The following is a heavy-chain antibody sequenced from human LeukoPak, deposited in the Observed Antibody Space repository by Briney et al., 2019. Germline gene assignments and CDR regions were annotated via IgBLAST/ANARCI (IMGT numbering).Heavy chain of an antibody. V-gene: IGHV1-69*13. D-gene: IGHD2-2*01. J-gene: IGHJ5*02. CDR3: ARASYCSSTSCYAGINWFDP. CDR1: GGTFSSYA. Sequence: GASVKVSGKASGGTFSSYAISWVRQAPGQGLEWMGGIIPIFGTANYAQKFQGRVTITADESTSTAYMELSSLRSEDTAVYYCARASYCSSTSCYAGINWFDPWGQGTLVTVSS. CDR2: IIPIFGTA.